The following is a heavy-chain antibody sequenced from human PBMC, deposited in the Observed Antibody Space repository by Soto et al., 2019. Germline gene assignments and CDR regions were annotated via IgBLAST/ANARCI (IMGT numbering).Heavy chain of an antibody. D-gene: IGHD6-13*01. V-gene: IGHV1-69*13. CDR3: VRDSGARLSSS. Sequence: SVKVSCKASGGTFSSYRINWVRQAPGQGLEWVGGIVPIYRTADYAQKFQGRVTITADESARTSYMELHSLKSQDTAVYYCVRDSGARLSSSWGQGTLVTVSS. CDR1: GGTFSSYR. J-gene: IGHJ4*02. CDR2: IVPIYRTA.